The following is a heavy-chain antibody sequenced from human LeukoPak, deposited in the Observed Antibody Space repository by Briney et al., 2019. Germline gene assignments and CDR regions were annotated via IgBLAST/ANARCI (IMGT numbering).Heavy chain of an antibody. V-gene: IGHV5-51*01. CDR2: IYPADSDI. CDR3: ARQEYCSGGSCYAWFDP. D-gene: IGHD2-15*01. J-gene: IGHJ5*02. Sequence: GESLKISCKGSGYSINNYWIGWVRQMPGKGLEWMGIIYPADSDIRYSPSFQGQVTISADKSISTAYLQWSSLKASDTAMYYCARQEYCSGGSCYAWFDPWGQGTLVIVSS. CDR1: GYSINNYW.